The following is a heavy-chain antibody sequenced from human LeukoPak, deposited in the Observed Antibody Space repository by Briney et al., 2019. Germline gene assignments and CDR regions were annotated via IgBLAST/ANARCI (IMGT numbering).Heavy chain of an antibody. D-gene: IGHD3-22*01. V-gene: IGHV3-20*03. CDR1: VVSPYDDC. Sequence: PRGALRLSSAASVVSPYDDCMSWGRQALRGGGEWGSGIIWNGGSTGYADSVKGRFTISRDNAKNSLYLQMNSLRAEDTALYYCARYYYDSSGYYGAFDYWGQGTLVTVSS. J-gene: IGHJ4*02. CDR2: IIWNGGST. CDR3: ARYYYDSSGYYGAFDY.